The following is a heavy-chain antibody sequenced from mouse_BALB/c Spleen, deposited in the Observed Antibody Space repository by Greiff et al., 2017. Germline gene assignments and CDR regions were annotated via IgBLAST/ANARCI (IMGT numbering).Heavy chain of an antibody. D-gene: IGHD2-2*01. V-gene: IGHV5-4*02. CDR3: ARESLLGLRRESARFAY. Sequence: EVQGVESGGGLVKPGGSLKLSCAASGFTFSDYYMYWVRQTPEKRLEWVATISDGGSYTYYPDSVKGRFTISRDNAKNNLYLQLSSLTSEDTAMYYCARESLLGLRRESARFAYWGQGTLVTVSA. CDR1: GFTFSDYY. J-gene: IGHJ3*01. CDR2: ISDGGSYT.